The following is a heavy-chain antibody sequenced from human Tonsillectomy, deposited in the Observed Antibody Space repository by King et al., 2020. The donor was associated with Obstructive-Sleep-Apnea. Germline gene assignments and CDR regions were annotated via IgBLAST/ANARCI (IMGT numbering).Heavy chain of an antibody. D-gene: IGHD1-26*01. CDR1: GFTFSSYA. J-gene: IGHJ4*02. Sequence: VQLVESGGGVVQPGRSLRLSCAASGFTFSSYAMHWVRQAPGKVLEWVAIISYDGSNKYYADSVKGRFTISRANSKNTLYLQMNSLRAEDTAVYYCARDRVVGATHPYWGQGTLVTVSS. CDR3: ARDRVVGATHPY. CDR2: ISYDGSNK. V-gene: IGHV3-30*04.